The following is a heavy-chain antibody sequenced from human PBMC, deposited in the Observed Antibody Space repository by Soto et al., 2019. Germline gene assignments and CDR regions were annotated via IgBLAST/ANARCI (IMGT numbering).Heavy chain of an antibody. D-gene: IGHD5-18*01. J-gene: IGHJ4*02. CDR2: ISSSSSSTI. CDR1: SYG. CDR3: ARYYSYGYSFGY. V-gene: IGHV3-48*04. Sequence: SYGGNRVSKNPGKGLEWDSYISSSSSSTIYYVDSVKGRFTISRDNAKNSFYLQMNSLRAEDTAVYYCARYYSYGYSFGYWGQGTLVTVSS.